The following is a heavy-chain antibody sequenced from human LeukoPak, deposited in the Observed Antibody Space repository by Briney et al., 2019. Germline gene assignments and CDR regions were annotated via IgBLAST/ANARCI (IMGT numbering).Heavy chain of an antibody. Sequence: ASVKVSCKASGYTFTGYYIHWVRQAPGQGLEWMGWINPKRGGTKYVQKFQGRVTMTSDTSISTVYMEVSRLRSDDTAVYYCARVRYDYGAKDFDYWGQGTLVTVSS. CDR1: GYTFTGYY. CDR3: ARVRYDYGAKDFDY. J-gene: IGHJ4*02. D-gene: IGHD4-23*01. V-gene: IGHV1-2*02. CDR2: INPKRGGT.